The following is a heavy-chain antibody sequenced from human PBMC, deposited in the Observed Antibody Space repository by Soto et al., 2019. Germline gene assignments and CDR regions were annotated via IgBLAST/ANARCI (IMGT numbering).Heavy chain of an antibody. CDR3: ARERGGSWVDY. CDR2: ISGNGGST. J-gene: IGHJ4*02. D-gene: IGHD2-15*01. V-gene: IGHV3-64*01. CDR1: GFTFSSYA. Sequence: EVQLVESGGDLVQPGGSLRLSCAASGFTFSSYAMHWVRQAPGKGLEYISAISGNGGSTYYANSVQGRFTISRDNSKNTLWLQMGSLRAEDMAVYYCARERGGSWVDYWGQGTLVTVSS.